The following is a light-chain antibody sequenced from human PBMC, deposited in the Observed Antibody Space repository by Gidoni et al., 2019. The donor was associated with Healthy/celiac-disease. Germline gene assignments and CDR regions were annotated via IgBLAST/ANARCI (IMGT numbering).Light chain of an antibody. Sequence: DLQLPPSPSFLSASGGDRVTITCRASHGISSYLAWYQQKPGKAPKLLIYSASTLQSGVPSRFSGRRSGTEFTLSISSLQPEDFATYYCQQLNSYPTGYTFGQGTKLEIK. CDR3: QQLNSYPTGYT. CDR2: SAS. V-gene: IGKV1-9*01. J-gene: IGKJ2*01. CDR1: HGISSY.